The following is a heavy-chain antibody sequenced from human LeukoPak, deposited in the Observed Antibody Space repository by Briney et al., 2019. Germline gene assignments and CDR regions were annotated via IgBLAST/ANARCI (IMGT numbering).Heavy chain of an antibody. Sequence: GSLRLSCAASGFSVSNNYVTWVRQPPGKGLEWVSVIYSDGSTYYADSVKGRFTISRHNSKNTLYLQMNSLRVEDTAVYYCTDTVAGWGQGTLVTVSS. CDR3: TDTVAG. CDR1: GFSVSNNY. V-gene: IGHV3-53*04. D-gene: IGHD4-23*01. J-gene: IGHJ4*02. CDR2: IYSDGST.